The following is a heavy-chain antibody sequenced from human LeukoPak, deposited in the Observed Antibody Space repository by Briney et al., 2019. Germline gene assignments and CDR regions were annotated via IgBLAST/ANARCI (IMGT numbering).Heavy chain of an antibody. J-gene: IGHJ4*02. CDR2: IDWDDDK. Sequence: TLSLTCTVSGGSISSGGYYWSWIRRPPGKALEWLARIDWDDDKYYSTSLKTRLTISKDTSKNQVVLTMTNMDPVDTATYYCARINGGIAAGGFDYWGQGTLVTVSS. CDR3: ARINGGIAAGGFDY. CDR1: GGSISSGGYY. D-gene: IGHD6-13*01. V-gene: IGHV2-70*11.